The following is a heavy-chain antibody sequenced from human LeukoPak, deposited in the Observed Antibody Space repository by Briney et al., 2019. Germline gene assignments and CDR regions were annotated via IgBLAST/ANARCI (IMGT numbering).Heavy chain of an antibody. CDR1: GFTFSNYG. J-gene: IGHJ5*02. CDR2: IRSKAYGGTT. D-gene: IGHD3-10*01. V-gene: IGHV3-49*04. CDR3: TREWWFGELFGWFDP. Sequence: GGSLRLSCAASGFTFSNYGMSWVRQAPGKGLEWVGFIRSKAYGGTTEYAASVKGRFTISRDDSKSIAYLQMNSLKTEDTAVYYCTREWWFGELFGWFDPWGQGTLVTVSS.